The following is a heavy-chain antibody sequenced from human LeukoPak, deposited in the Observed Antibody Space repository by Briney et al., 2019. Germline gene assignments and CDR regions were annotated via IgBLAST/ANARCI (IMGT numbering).Heavy chain of an antibody. CDR1: GGSFSGYY. Sequence: PSDTLSLTCAVYGGSFSGYYWSWFRQPPGEGLEGIGEINHSGSTNSNPSLKSRVTISVDTSKDQVSLKLSSVTAADTAVYYCARGLAVSVVVPAAPGRRVRLDPWGQGTLVTVSS. D-gene: IGHD2-2*01. CDR3: ARGLAVSVVVPAAPGRRVRLDP. J-gene: IGHJ5*02. V-gene: IGHV4-34*01. CDR2: INHSGST.